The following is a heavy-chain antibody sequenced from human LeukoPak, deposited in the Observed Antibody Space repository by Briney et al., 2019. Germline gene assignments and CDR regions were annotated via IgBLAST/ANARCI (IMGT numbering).Heavy chain of an antibody. CDR3: ARAGSKQLGIYYFDY. D-gene: IGHD6-13*01. CDR2: IYYSGST. J-gene: IGHJ4*02. Sequence: SETLSLTCTVSGGSISSYYWSWIRQPPGKGLEWIGSIYYSGSTYYNPSLKSRVTISVDTSKNQFSLKLSSVTAADTAVYYCARAGSKQLGIYYFDYWGQGTLVTVSS. CDR1: GGSISSYY. V-gene: IGHV4-59*12.